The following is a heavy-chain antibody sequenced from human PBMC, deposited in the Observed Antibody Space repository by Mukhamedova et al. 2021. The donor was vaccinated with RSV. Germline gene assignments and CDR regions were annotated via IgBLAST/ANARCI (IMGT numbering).Heavy chain of an antibody. V-gene: IGHV3-30-3*02. CDR3: AKDRLAANWNYDAFDI. CDR1: SNYP. D-gene: IGHD1-7*01. J-gene: IGHJ3*02. CDR2: ISFDGKNK. Sequence: SNYPMHWVRQAPGKGLDWVAVISFDGKNKYYADSVKGRFTISRDNSKNTMYLQMNSLRGEDTAMFYCAKDRLAANWNYDAFDIWG.